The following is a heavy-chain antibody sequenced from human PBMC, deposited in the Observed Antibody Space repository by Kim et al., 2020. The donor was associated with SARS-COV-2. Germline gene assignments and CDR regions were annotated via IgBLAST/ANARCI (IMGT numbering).Heavy chain of an antibody. Sequence: GESLKISCKGSGYTFTSYWISWVRQMPGRGLEWMGRIDPSDSYSNYSPSFQGHVTISTDKSVSTAYLQWSSLKASDTAMYYCARRNYYDSSGYYLLRDAFDIWGQRTMVTVSS. CDR3: ARRNYYDSSGYYLLRDAFDI. D-gene: IGHD3-22*01. V-gene: IGHV5-10-1*01. CDR2: IDPSDSYS. CDR1: GYTFTSYW. J-gene: IGHJ3*02.